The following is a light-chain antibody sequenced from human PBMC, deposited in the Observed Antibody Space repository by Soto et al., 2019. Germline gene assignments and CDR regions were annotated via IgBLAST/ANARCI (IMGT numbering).Light chain of an antibody. Sequence: DIQMTQSPSSLSASVGDRVIITCRASQGIRDALGWYQQKPGKVPKRLIYSASSLQNGVPSRFSGSGSETVFTLTISSLQPEDFATYFCLQHSDYPFTFGRGTRLEI. V-gene: IGKV1-17*01. CDR1: QGIRDA. CDR3: LQHSDYPFT. J-gene: IGKJ2*01. CDR2: SAS.